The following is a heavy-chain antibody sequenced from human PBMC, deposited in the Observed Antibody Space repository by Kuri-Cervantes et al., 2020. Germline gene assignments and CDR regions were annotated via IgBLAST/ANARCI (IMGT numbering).Heavy chain of an antibody. D-gene: IGHD6-19*01. CDR3: ARGHSSAWDY. CDR2: ISGSGGST. V-gene: IGHV3-23*01. Sequence: GESLKISCAASGFTFSSYAMSWVRQAPGKGLEWVSAISGSGGSTYYADSVRGRFTISRDNAENSLYLQMNSLRAEDTAVYYCARGHSSAWDYWGQGTLVTVSS. CDR1: GFTFSSYA. J-gene: IGHJ4*02.